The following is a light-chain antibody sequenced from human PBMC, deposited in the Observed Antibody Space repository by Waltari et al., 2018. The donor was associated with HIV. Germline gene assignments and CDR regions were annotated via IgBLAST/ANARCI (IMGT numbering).Light chain of an antibody. CDR1: HSVLSSSNNENY. J-gene: IGKJ4*01. Sequence: DIVLTQSPDSLAVSLGERATISCKSSHSVLSSSNNENYLAGLYQQPGQPPQLVIYWASTRESGVPDRFSGSGSGTDFTLTITSMQAEDVAVYYCQQYFSTPPVTFGGGTKVEIK. CDR2: WAS. V-gene: IGKV4-1*01. CDR3: QQYFSTPPVT.